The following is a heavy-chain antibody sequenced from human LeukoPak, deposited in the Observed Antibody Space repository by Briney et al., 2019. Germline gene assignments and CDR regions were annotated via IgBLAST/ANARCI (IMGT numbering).Heavy chain of an antibody. Sequence: SETLSLTCTVSGDLISHSTTNYWAWIRQPPGKGLEWIGSIYYSGTTYYNASLESRVTVSVDTFKNQFSLKVNSMSAADTAVYFCARQPVVNRGAVASNFDYWGQGILVTASS. V-gene: IGHV4-39*01. CDR1: GDLISHSTTNY. CDR3: ARQPVVNRGAVASNFDY. J-gene: IGHJ4*02. D-gene: IGHD6-19*01. CDR2: IYYSGTT.